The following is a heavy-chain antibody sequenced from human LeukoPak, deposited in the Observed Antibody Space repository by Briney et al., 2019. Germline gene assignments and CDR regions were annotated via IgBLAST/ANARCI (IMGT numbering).Heavy chain of an antibody. CDR3: ARDRNDVLDY. CDR2: ISYDGSNK. CDR1: GFTFSSYA. V-gene: IGHV3-30*04. Sequence: PGRSLRLSCAASGFTFSSYAMHWVRQAPGKGLEWVAVISYDGSNKYYADSVKGRFTISRDNSKNTLYLQMNSLRAEDTAVYYCARDRNDVLDYWGRGTLVTVSS. D-gene: IGHD1-1*01. J-gene: IGHJ4*02.